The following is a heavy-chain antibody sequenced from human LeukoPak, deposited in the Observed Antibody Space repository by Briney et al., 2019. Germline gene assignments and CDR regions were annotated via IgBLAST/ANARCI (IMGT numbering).Heavy chain of an antibody. D-gene: IGHD2-2*01. CDR1: GFTFSSYG. V-gene: IGHV3-33*01. CDR2: IGYDGSNK. CDR3: ARDMGDIVVVPAAPHGMDV. J-gene: IGHJ6*04. Sequence: PGRSLRLSCAASGFTFSSYGMHWVRQAPGKGLEWVAVIGYDGSNKYYADSVKGRFTISRDNSKNTLYLQMTSLRAEDTAVYYCARDMGDIVVVPAAPHGMDVWGKGTTVTVSS.